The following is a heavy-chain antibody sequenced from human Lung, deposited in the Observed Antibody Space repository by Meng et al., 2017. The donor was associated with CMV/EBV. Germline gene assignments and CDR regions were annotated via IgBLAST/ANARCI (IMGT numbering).Heavy chain of an antibody. CDR1: ESSLNTIGTD. J-gene: IGHJ4*02. CDR3: AYRHRLRDFDY. CDR2: IYWDDTE. V-gene: IGHV2-5*02. Sequence: TLMQPGPTRVKHTQTRTLTCTFSESSLNTIGTDDSWCRQPARKEVEWLVRIYWDDTEGSSPSQKNRRTITQNTSTNQVAPKMTNIDPVDTATYYCAYRHRLRDFDYWGQGTLVTVSS. D-gene: IGHD2-15*01.